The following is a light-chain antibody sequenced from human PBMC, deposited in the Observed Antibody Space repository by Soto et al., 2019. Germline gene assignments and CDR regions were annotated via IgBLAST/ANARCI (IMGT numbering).Light chain of an antibody. CDR1: QSVLYSPNNRSY. V-gene: IGKV4-1*01. CDR3: QQYHSAPQS. CDR2: WAS. J-gene: IGKJ1*01. Sequence: DIVMTQSPDSLAVSLGERATINCKSSQSVLYSPNNRSYLAWYQQKPGQPPKLLIYWASTRESGVPDRFSGSGSVTDFTLTISSLQAEDVAFYYCQQYHSAPQSFGQGTKVEIK.